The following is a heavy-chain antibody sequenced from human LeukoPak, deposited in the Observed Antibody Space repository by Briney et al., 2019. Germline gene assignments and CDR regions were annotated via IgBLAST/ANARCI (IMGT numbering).Heavy chain of an antibody. CDR1: GFTFSSYG. J-gene: IGHJ1*01. V-gene: IGHV3-23*01. CDR2: ISGSGGSK. CDR3: AKDWTYYDSSAEH. Sequence: GGSLRLSCAAYGFTFSSYGMSWVRQAPGKGLEGVSAISGSGGSKYYADCVKGRLTISRDNSNNTLYLQMNSLRAEDTAVYYCAKDWTYYDSSAEHWGQGTLVTVSS. D-gene: IGHD3-22*01.